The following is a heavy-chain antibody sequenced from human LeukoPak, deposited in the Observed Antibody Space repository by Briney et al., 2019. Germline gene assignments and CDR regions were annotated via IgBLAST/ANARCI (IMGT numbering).Heavy chain of an antibody. J-gene: IGHJ4*02. CDR1: GITLSNYA. D-gene: IGHD3-10*01. Sequence: GGSLRLSCVVSGITLSNYAMSWVRQAPGKGLEWVSGIRESGGSTKYADSVKGRFTISRDNSLNTVYLQMNSLRAEDTAVYFCAKRGIVIRGVLIIGFHKEAYYFDYWGQGLLVTVSS. CDR3: AKRGIVIRGVLIIGFHKEAYYFDY. CDR2: IRESGGST. V-gene: IGHV3-23*01.